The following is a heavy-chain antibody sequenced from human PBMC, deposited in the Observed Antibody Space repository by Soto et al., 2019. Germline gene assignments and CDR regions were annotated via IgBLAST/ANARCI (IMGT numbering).Heavy chain of an antibody. CDR2: IYSSGST. Sequence: SETLSLTCSVSGGSISSYYWSWIRQSPGKGLEWIGYIYSSGSTNYNPSLKSRVTISVDTSKNQSSLKLSSVTAADTAVYYCARRYSSSFDFWGQGTLVTVSS. J-gene: IGHJ4*02. D-gene: IGHD6-13*01. CDR3: ARRYSSSFDF. CDR1: GGSISSYY. V-gene: IGHV4-59*08.